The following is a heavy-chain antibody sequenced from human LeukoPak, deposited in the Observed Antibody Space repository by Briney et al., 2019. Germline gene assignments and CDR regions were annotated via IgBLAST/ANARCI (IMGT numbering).Heavy chain of an antibody. CDR1: GGSISSYY. J-gene: IGHJ5*02. Sequence: PSETLSLTCTVSGGSISSYYWSWIRQPAGKGLEWIGRIYTSGSTNYNPSLKSRVTMSVDTSKNQLSLKLSSVTAADTAVYYCARATMVRGVIRFDPWGQGTLVTVSS. D-gene: IGHD3-10*01. V-gene: IGHV4-4*07. CDR2: IYTSGST. CDR3: ARATMVRGVIRFDP.